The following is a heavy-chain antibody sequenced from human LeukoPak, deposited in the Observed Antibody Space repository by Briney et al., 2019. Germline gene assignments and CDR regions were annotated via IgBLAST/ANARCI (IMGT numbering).Heavy chain of an antibody. Sequence: SETLSLTCTVSGGSISSYYWSWIRQPPGKGLEWIGYIYYSGSTNYNPSLKSRVTISLDTSKNHFSLKLSSVTAADTAVYYCARARYSYGYFDIWGQGTMVTVSS. J-gene: IGHJ3*02. CDR2: IYYSGST. CDR1: GGSISSYY. V-gene: IGHV4-59*01. CDR3: ARARYSYGYFDI. D-gene: IGHD5-18*01.